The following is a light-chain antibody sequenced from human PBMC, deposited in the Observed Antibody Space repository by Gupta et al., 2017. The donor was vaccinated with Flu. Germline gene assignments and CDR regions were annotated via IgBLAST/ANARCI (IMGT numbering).Light chain of an antibody. CDR2: EFS. Sequence: QSALTQPPSASGTPGQRVTFSCSGSSSNIGSYTVDWYQQLPGTAPKLLIYEFSQRPSGVPDRFSGSKSGTSASLDISGLQSEDEADYYGAVWDDSLSGHYVFGSGTKVTVL. CDR3: AVWDDSLSGHYV. CDR1: SSNIGSYT. V-gene: IGLV1-44*01. J-gene: IGLJ1*01.